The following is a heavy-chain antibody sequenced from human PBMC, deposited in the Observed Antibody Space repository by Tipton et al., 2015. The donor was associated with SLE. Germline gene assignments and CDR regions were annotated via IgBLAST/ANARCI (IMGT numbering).Heavy chain of an antibody. CDR3: ARRDFGTGDLDY. V-gene: IGHV4-59*01. Sequence: TLSLTCTVSGGSISRSYWSWIRQPPGKRLEWIGYVYYGGTTSYNPSLKSRVTISVDTSKNQLSLNLRSVTTADTAVYYCARRDFGTGDLDYWGQGRLVTVPS. J-gene: IGHJ4*02. D-gene: IGHD3/OR15-3a*01. CDR1: GGSISRSY. CDR2: VYYGGTT.